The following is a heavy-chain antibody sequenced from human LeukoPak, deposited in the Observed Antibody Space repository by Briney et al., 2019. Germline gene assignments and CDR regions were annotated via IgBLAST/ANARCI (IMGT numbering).Heavy chain of an antibody. J-gene: IGHJ4*02. D-gene: IGHD2-2*01. CDR2: ITDSGDTT. Sequence: GGSLRLSCAASGFTFSSFAMSWVRQAPGKGLEWVSTITDSGDTTYSADSVKGRFTISRDNSKNTLYLQMNSLRAEDTAVYYCAKDGALSTSWYSYCDYWGQGTLVTVSS. CDR3: AKDGALSTSWYSYCDY. V-gene: IGHV3-23*01. CDR1: GFTFSSFA.